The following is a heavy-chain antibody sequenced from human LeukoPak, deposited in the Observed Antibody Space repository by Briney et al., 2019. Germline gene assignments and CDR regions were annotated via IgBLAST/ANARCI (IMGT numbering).Heavy chain of an antibody. D-gene: IGHD6-13*01. CDR3: AKDYGYSSSWYDY. V-gene: IGHV3-9*01. CDR1: GFTFDDYG. CDR2: ISWNSASV. J-gene: IGHJ4*02. Sequence: SGGSLRLSCEASGFTFDDYGMHWVRQAPGKGLELVSTISWNSASVGYVDSVKGRFTISRDNAKKTLYLQMNSLRPEDTALYYCAKDYGYSSSWYDYWGQGTLVTVSS.